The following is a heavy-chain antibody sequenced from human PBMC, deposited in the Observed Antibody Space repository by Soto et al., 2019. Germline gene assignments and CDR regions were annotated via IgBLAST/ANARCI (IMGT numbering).Heavy chain of an antibody. Sequence: QVQLVQSGAEVKKPGASVKVSCKASGYTFTGYYMHWVRQAPGQGLEWMGGINPNSGGTNYAQKFQGWVTMTRDTSISTAYMELSRLRSDDTAVYYCARDGGGRGSSPIYYYYYGMDVWGQGTTVSVSS. J-gene: IGHJ6*02. V-gene: IGHV1-2*04. CDR1: GYTFTGYY. CDR3: ARDGGGRGSSPIYYYYYGMDV. CDR2: INPNSGGT. D-gene: IGHD6-6*01.